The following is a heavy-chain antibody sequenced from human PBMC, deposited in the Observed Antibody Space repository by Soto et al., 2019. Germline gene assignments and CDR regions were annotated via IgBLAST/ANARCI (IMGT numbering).Heavy chain of an antibody. CDR3: ARTLGDYDSSGYYFDY. V-gene: IGHV4-59*08. D-gene: IGHD3-22*01. CDR2: IYYSGST. J-gene: IGHJ4*02. CDR1: GGSISSYY. Sequence: SETLSLTCTVSGGSISSYYWSWIRQPPGKGLEWIGYIYYSGSTNYNPSLKSRVTISVDTSKNQFSRKLSSVTAADTAVYYCARTLGDYDSSGYYFDYWGQGTLVTVSS.